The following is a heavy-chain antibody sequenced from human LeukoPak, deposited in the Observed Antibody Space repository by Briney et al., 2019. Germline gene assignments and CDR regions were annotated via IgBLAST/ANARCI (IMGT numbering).Heavy chain of an antibody. CDR1: GFTFSSFA. CDR2: IWFDGRDK. D-gene: IGHD6-19*01. J-gene: IGHJ4*02. Sequence: GGSLRLSCAASGFTFSSFAMHWVRQAPDKGLEWVAFIWFDGRDKDYADSVKGRFTISRDNSKNTLFLHMNSLRAEDTAVYCCARDRQWLVGYYFDYWGQGTLVTVSS. CDR3: ARDRQWLVGYYFDY. V-gene: IGHV3-30*02.